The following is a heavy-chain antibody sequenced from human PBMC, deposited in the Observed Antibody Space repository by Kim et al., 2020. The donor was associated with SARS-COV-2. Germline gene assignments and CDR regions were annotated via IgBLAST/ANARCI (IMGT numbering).Heavy chain of an antibody. D-gene: IGHD6-25*01. CDR3: ARLVGFPHWFET. CDR2: IYYSGST. CDR1: GGSISSSSHY. V-gene: IGHV4-39*02. Sequence: SETLSLTCSVSGGSISSSSHYWGWIRQPPGKGLEGIGSIYYSGSTYYNPSLKSRVTISVDMSKNDLSLNLSSVTAADTAVYYCARLVGFPHWFETWGKGALVSVSS. J-gene: IGHJ5*02.